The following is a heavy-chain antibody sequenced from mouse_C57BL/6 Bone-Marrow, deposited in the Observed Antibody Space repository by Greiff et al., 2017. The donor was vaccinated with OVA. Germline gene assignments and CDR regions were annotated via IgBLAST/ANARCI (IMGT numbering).Heavy chain of an antibody. CDR3: AGDNWYYFDY. J-gene: IGHJ2*01. V-gene: IGHV12-3*01. D-gene: IGHD4-1*01. Sequence: VKLQESGPGLVKPSQSLFLTCSITGFPITSGYYWIWIRQSPGKPLEWMGYITHSGETFYNPSLQSPISITRETSKNQFFLQLNSVTTEDTAMYYCAGDNWYYFDYWGQGTTLTVSS. CDR1: GFPITSGYY. CDR2: ITHSGET.